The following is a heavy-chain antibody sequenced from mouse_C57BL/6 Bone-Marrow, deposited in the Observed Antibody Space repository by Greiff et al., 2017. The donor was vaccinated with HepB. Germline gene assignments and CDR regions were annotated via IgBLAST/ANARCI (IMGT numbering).Heavy chain of an antibody. V-gene: IGHV2-2*01. D-gene: IGHD5-5*01. CDR3: ASNRDYLAWFAY. CDR2: IWSGGST. CDR1: GFSLTSYG. Sequence: VKLMESGPGLVQPSQSLSITCTVSGFSLTSYGVHWVRQSPGKGLEWLGVIWSGGSTDYNAAFISRLSISKDNSKSQVFFKMNSLQADDTAIYYCASNRDYLAWFAYWGQGTLVTVSA. J-gene: IGHJ3*01.